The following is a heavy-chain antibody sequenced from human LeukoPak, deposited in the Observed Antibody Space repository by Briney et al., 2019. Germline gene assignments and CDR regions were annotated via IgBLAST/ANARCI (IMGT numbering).Heavy chain of an antibody. D-gene: IGHD3-22*01. CDR2: ISSSSSYI. V-gene: IGHV3-21*01. Sequence: GGSLRLSCAASGFTFSSYSMNWVRQAPGKGLEWVSSISSSSSYIYYADSVKGRFTISRDNAKNSLYLQMNSLRAEDTAVYYCAREIKYYYDSSGYYFGPHYYFDYWGQGTLVTVSS. CDR3: AREIKYYYDSSGYYFGPHYYFDY. J-gene: IGHJ4*02. CDR1: GFTFSSYS.